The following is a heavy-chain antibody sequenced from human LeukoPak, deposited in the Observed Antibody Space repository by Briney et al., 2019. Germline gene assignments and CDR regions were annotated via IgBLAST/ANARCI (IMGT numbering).Heavy chain of an antibody. Sequence: SVKVSCTASGYTFTSYGISWVRQAPGQGLEWMGGIIPIFGTANYAQKFQGRVTITADESTSTAYMELSSLRSEDTAVYYCARDQRELLKAHGDYWGQGTLVTVSS. CDR1: GYTFTSYG. D-gene: IGHD1-26*01. CDR2: IIPIFGTA. J-gene: IGHJ4*02. V-gene: IGHV1-69*13. CDR3: ARDQRELLKAHGDY.